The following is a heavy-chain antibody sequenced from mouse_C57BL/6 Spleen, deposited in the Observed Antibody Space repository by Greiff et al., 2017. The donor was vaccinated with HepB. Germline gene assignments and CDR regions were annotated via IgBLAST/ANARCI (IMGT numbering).Heavy chain of an antibody. D-gene: IGHD2-3*01. V-gene: IGHV1-55*01. CDR2: IYPGSGST. Sequence: QVQLQQPGAELVKPGASVKMSCKASGYTFTSYWITWVKQRPGQGLEWIGDIYPGSGSTKYNEKFKSKTTLTVDTSSSTASMQLSSLTSEDSAVYYCARLPLSDGHWRYFDYWGKGTTLTVAS. CDR1: GYTFTSYW. CDR3: ARLPLSDGHWRYFDY. J-gene: IGHJ2*01.